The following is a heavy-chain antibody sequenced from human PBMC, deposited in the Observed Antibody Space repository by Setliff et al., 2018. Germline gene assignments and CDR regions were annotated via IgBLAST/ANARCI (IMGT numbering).Heavy chain of an antibody. CDR1: GDTFRSYG. D-gene: IGHD2-2*01. V-gene: IGHV1-18*01. J-gene: IGHJ3*01. Sequence: ASVKVSCKASGDTFRSYGISWVRQAPGQGPEWMGMIITNTGKTSYAQKFQGRVTMTTDTSTGTGYMELRSLRSDDTAVYFCARFGGSCSSSSCYASDLWGQGTMVTVSS. CDR2: IITNTGKT. CDR3: ARFGGSCSSSSCYASDL.